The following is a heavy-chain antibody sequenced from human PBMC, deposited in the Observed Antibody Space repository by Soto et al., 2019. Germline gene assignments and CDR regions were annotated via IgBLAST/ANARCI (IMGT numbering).Heavy chain of an antibody. CDR1: GGSISSSSYY. D-gene: IGHD1-1*01. CDR2: IYYSGNT. J-gene: IGHJ6*01. V-gene: IGHV4-39*01. Sequence: QLQLQESVPGLVKPSETLSLTWTVSGGSISSSSYYWGWIRQHPGKRLEWIGSIYYSGNTYYNPSLKRRVTVSVDTSKNQFSLKLSSVTDADTAVYYCASPLPRWKAGYYHYGMDVWGQGTTGTGSS. CDR3: ASPLPRWKAGYYHYGMDV.